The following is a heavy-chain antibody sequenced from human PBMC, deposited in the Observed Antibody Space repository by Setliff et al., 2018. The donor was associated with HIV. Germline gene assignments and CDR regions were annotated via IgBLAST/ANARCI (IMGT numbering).Heavy chain of an antibody. CDR3: ARGDYDSSGYYSVDAFDI. CDR1: GGSISSHY. V-gene: IGHV4-59*11. J-gene: IGHJ3*02. Sequence: SETLSLTCTVSGGSISSHYWSWIRQPPGKGLEWIGSIYYSGSTNYNPSLKSRVTISVDTSKNQFSLKLSSVTAAGTAVYYCARGDYDSSGYYSVDAFDIWGQGTMVTVSS. D-gene: IGHD3-22*01. CDR2: IYYSGST.